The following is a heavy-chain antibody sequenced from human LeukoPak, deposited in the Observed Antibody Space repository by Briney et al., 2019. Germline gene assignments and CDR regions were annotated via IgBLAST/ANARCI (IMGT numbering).Heavy chain of an antibody. CDR1: GGSFSGYY. J-gene: IGHJ4*02. CDR2: INHSGST. V-gene: IGHV4-34*01. D-gene: IGHD3-9*01. Sequence: SETLSLTCAVYGGSFSGYYWSWIRQPPGKGLEWIGEINHSGSTNYNPSLKSRVTISVDTSKNQFSLKLSPVTAADTAVYYCARGELRYFDWLRYWGQGTLVTVSS. CDR3: ARGELRYFDWLRY.